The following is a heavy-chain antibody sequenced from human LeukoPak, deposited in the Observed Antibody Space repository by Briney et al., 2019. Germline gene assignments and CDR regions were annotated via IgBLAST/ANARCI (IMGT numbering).Heavy chain of an antibody. CDR1: GYTFTSYD. V-gene: IGHV1-69*05. J-gene: IGHJ5*02. D-gene: IGHD3-22*01. CDR3: ARARSPSSGYLLRDHNWFDP. CDR2: IVPIFGTA. Sequence: ASVKVSCKASGYTFTSYDINWVRQATGQGLEWMGGIVPIFGTANYAQKFQGRVTITTDESTSTAYMELSSLRSEDTAVYYCARARSPSSGYLLRDHNWFDPWGQGTLVTVSS.